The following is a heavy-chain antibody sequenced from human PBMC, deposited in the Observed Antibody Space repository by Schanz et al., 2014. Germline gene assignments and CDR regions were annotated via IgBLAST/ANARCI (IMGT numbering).Heavy chain of an antibody. Sequence: VRLVESGGGLVKPGGSLRLSCAASGFSFSDDYMAWIRQAPGKGLEWVSHISGTSTHTNYADSVKGRFTVSRDNAKNSLYLQMNSLRAEDTALYFCARAVQLWFGEFPSYFDLWGRGTLVSVSS. CDR3: ARAVQLWFGEFPSYFDL. V-gene: IGHV3-11*06. J-gene: IGHJ2*01. CDR1: GFSFSDDY. D-gene: IGHD3-10*01. CDR2: ISGTSTHT.